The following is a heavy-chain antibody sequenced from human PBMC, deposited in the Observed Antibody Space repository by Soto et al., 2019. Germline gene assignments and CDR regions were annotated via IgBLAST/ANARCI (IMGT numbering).Heavy chain of an antibody. CDR3: ARGPFDAFDI. Sequence: PSETLSLTCAVYGGSFSGYYWSWIRQPPGKGLEWIGEINHSGSTNYNPSLKSRVTISVDTSKNQFSLKLSSVTAADTAVYYCARGPFDAFDIWGQGTLVTVSS. J-gene: IGHJ3*02. CDR1: GGSFSGYY. CDR2: INHSGST. V-gene: IGHV4-34*01.